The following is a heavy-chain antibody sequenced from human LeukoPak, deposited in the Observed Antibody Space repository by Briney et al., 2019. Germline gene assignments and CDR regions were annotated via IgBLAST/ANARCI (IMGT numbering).Heavy chain of an antibody. CDR2: ISSNGGST. CDR3: VRDRSLEAGDAFDI. J-gene: IGHJ3*02. Sequence: GGSLRLSCSASGFTFSNYYMHWVRQAPGKGLEYVSLISSNGGSTYYADSVKGRLSISRDNSKNTLYLQMSSLRDEDTAVYYCVRDRSLEAGDAFDIWGQGTVVTVSS. D-gene: IGHD3-10*01. V-gene: IGHV3-64D*09. CDR1: GFTFSNYY.